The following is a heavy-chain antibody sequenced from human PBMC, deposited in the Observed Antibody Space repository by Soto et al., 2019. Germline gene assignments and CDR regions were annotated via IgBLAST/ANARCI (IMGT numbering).Heavy chain of an antibody. J-gene: IGHJ6*02. CDR3: SREGSAPYYYYGMDA. V-gene: IGHV1-18*01. CDR1: GYTFTTYG. CDR2: INTHNGNT. D-gene: IGHD3-10*01. Sequence: ASVKVSCKASGYTFTTYGISWVRQAPGQGLEWLGWINTHNGNTNYAQNLQGRVIMTADTSTNTAYMELRSLRSDDTAIYYCSREGSAPYYYYGMDAWGQGTTVTVSS.